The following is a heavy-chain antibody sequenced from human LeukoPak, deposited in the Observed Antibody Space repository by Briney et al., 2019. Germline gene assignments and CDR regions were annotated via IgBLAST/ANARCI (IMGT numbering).Heavy chain of an antibody. CDR1: GGSISSGSYD. J-gene: IGHJ6*03. CDR3: ARHKDYYYSYMDV. CDR2: LYTSGSM. Sequence: SETLSLTCTVSGGSISSGSYDWYWIRQPAGKGLEWIGHLYTSGSMSYNPSLKSRVTISVDTSKNQFSLKLSSVTAADTAVYYCARHKDYYYSYMDVWGKGTTVTISS. V-gene: IGHV4-61*09.